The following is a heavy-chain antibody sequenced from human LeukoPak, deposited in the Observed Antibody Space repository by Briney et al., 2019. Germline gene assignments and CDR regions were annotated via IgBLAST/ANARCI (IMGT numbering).Heavy chain of an antibody. J-gene: IGHJ4*02. CDR3: ARVGSVRTYFDY. CDR1: GFTFSSYS. CDR2: INWNGGST. V-gene: IGHV3-20*04. Sequence: GGSLRLSCAASGFTFSSYSMNWVRQAPGKGLEWVSGINWNGGSTGYADSVKGRFTISRDNAKNSLYLQMNSLRAEDTALYYCARVGSVRTYFDYWGQGTLVTVSS. D-gene: IGHD3-10*01.